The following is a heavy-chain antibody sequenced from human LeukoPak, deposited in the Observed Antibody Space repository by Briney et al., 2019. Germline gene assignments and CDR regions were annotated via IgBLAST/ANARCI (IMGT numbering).Heavy chain of an antibody. Sequence: GGSLRLSCAVAGFPFSSFTMNWVRQSRGKGLEWVSSTSCSDYLSYADSVKGRFTISRDKDTTSVYLKMNRLRVEDTAIYYCAREECSGYGNVYSFGMDVWAKGPRSPSP. CDR3: AREECSGYGNVYSFGMDV. V-gene: IGHV3-21*04. J-gene: IGHJ6*02. D-gene: IGHD3-22*01. CDR1: GFPFSSFT. CDR2: TSCSDYL.